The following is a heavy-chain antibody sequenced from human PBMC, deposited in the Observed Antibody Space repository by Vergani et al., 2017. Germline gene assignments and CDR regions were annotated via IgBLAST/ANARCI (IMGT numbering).Heavy chain of an antibody. V-gene: IGHV3-30*02. CDR3: GKTQGTVVGTWWFDP. CDR2: TRPHEDGA. D-gene: IGHD1-7*01. CDR1: GFTFSSYS. J-gene: IGHJ5*02. Sequence: VQLVESGGGLVKPGGSLRLSCAASGFTFSSYSMNWVRQAPGRGLESVTFTRPHEDGAFYSASVRGRFTVSRDNSKNTLYLEMNRLNVDDTAIYYCGKTQGTVVGTWWFDPWGQGTPVTVSS.